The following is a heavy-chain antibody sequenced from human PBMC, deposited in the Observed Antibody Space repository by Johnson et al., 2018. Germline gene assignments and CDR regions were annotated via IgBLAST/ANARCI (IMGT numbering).Heavy chain of an antibody. CDR2: IGTPGDT. D-gene: IGHD6-19*01. CDR1: GFTFSSYD. Sequence: VQLVQSGGGLVQPGGSXRLSCAASGFTFSSYDMHWVRQATGKGLEWVSGIGTPGDTYYPGSVKGRSTIPRENAKNSLYLQMNSLRAGDTAVYYCARRGSSGWHDAFDIWGQGTMVTVSS. J-gene: IGHJ3*02. CDR3: ARRGSSGWHDAFDI. V-gene: IGHV3-13*01.